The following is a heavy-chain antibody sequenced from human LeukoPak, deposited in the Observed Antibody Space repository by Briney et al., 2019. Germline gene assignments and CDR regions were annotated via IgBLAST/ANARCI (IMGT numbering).Heavy chain of an antibody. CDR3: VRVGSGWYFDN. V-gene: IGHV3-74*01. CDR2: INGDGSST. CDR1: GFTFSSYW. Sequence: GGSLRLSCAASGFTFSSYWMQWVRQAPGKGLVWVSRINGDGSSTRHADSVKGRFTISRDNAKNTVYLQMNSLRVEDTAVYHCVRVGSGWYFDNWGQGALVTVSS. D-gene: IGHD6-19*01. J-gene: IGHJ4*02.